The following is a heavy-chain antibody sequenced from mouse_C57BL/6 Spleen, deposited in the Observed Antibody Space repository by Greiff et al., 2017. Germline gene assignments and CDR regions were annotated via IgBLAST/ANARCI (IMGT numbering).Heavy chain of an antibody. CDR1: GYSITSGYY. V-gene: IGHV3-6*01. J-gene: IGHJ4*01. Sequence: VQLQQSGPGLVKPSQSLSLTCSVTGYSITSGYYWNWIRQFPGNKLEWMGYISYDGSNNYNPSLKNRISITRDTSKNQFFLKLNSVTTEDTATYYCASSNYYAMDYWGQGTSVTVSS. CDR2: ISYDGSN. CDR3: ASSNYYAMDY. D-gene: IGHD2-5*01.